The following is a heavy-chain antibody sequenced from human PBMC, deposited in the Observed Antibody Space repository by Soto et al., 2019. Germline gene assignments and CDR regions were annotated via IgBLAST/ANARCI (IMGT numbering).Heavy chain of an antibody. CDR3: GRDLGRAHCGGECDPEY. D-gene: IGHD2-21*01. CDR2: IWYDGSNK. V-gene: IGHV3-33*01. Sequence: GGSLRLSCAASGFTFSSYGMHWVRQAPGKGLEWVAVIWYDGSNKYYAYSVKGRFTVSRDNSRNTVYLQMNSLRPEDKAVYYCGRDLGRAHCGGECDPEYWGRGTLV. J-gene: IGHJ4*02. CDR1: GFTFSSYG.